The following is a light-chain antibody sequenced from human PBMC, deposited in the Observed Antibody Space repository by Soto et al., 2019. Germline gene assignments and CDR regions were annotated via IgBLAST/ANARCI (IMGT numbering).Light chain of an antibody. Sequence: DIQMTQSPSSLSASVGDRVTITCRASQGIVNYLAWYQQKPGKVPKLLIYAASTLHSGVPSRFSGSGSGTDFTLTITSLQPEDVATYYCQKYNVSPWAFGQGTKVEVK. CDR1: QGIVNY. J-gene: IGKJ1*01. CDR2: AAS. CDR3: QKYNVSPWA. V-gene: IGKV1-27*01.